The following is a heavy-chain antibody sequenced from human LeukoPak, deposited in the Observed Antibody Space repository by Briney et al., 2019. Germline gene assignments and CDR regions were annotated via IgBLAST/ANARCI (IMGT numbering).Heavy chain of an antibody. CDR2: IIDSGST. CDR1: GGSISSGYW. D-gene: IGHD2-15*01. J-gene: IGHJ4*02. CDR3: ATYGPTSGGYTFEY. Sequence: SETLSLTCAVSGGSISSGYWWSWVRQPPMKGLEWIGEIIDSGSTNYNPSLKGRITIPLDKTKNQFSLNVNSVTAADTAVYYCATYGPTSGGYTFEYWGQGILVTVSS. V-gene: IGHV4-4*02.